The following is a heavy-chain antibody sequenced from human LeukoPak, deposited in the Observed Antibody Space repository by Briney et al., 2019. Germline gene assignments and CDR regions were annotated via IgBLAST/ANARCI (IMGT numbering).Heavy chain of an antibody. Sequence: GGSLRLSCAASGFTFSSYSMNWVRQAPGKGLEWISYISSSGNTIYYADSVKGRFTISRDNAKNSLYLQMNSLRADDTALYYCARVRGLVAAGHYFDYWGQGTLVTISS. CDR2: ISSSGNTI. J-gene: IGHJ4*02. CDR1: GFTFSSYS. V-gene: IGHV3-48*01. D-gene: IGHD6-13*01. CDR3: ARVRGLVAAGHYFDY.